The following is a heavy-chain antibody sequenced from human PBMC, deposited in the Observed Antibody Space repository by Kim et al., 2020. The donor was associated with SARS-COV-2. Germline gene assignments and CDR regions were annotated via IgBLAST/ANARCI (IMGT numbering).Heavy chain of an antibody. V-gene: IGHV3-23*01. Sequence: YTADSATGRFTISGDNSQNTLYLQMNILAVEDTSIYYCAKAAAIDNWFDPWGQGTLVTVSS. J-gene: IGHJ5*02. CDR3: AKAAAIDNWFDP. D-gene: IGHD6-13*01.